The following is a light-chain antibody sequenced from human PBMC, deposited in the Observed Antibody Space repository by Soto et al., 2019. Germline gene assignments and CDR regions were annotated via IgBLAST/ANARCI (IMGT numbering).Light chain of an antibody. CDR3: IQTLQAPDS. CDR2: LGS. V-gene: IGKV2-28*01. J-gene: IGKJ2*01. Sequence: DIVMTQSPLSLPVTPGEPASISCRSSQSLRHHNGYYYLDWYLQKPGQSPQVLIYLGSNRASGVPDRVSGSVSGTGFTLKISRVEAEDVGVYYCIQTLQAPDSFGQGTKLEIK. CDR1: QSLRHHNGYYY.